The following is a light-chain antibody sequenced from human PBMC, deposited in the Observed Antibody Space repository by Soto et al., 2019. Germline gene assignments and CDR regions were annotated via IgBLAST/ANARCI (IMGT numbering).Light chain of an antibody. CDR1: QSVSSKY. CDR3: HQYGSSPRT. J-gene: IGKJ1*01. V-gene: IGKV3-20*01. Sequence: IELTPSPRTLSLSPGARATRSCRASQSVSSKYLAWYQQKPGQAPGLLIHGASSRATGIPYRFSGSGSGTDFTLTISRLEPEDFAVYYCHQYGSSPRTFGQGTKVDIK. CDR2: GAS.